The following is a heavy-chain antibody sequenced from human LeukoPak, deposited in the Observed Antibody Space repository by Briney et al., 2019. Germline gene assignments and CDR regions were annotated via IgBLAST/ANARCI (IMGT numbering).Heavy chain of an antibody. V-gene: IGHV1-2*02. CDR2: INPNSGGT. D-gene: IGHD3-22*01. CDR1: GYTFTGYY. CDR3: ARDRDDSSGYYRETLFDY. J-gene: IGHJ4*02. Sequence: ASVKVSCKASGYTFTGYYIHWVRQAPEQGLEWMGWINPNSGGTNYAQKFQGRVTMTRDTSVSTAYMELSRLRSDDTAVYYCARDRDDSSGYYRETLFDYGGQGTLVTVSS.